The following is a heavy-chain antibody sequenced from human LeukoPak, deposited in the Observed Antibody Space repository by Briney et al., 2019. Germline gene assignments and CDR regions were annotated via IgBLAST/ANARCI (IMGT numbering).Heavy chain of an antibody. CDR3: VRGGTYCDSTCKGADY. J-gene: IGHJ4*02. D-gene: IGHD2/OR15-2a*01. CDR2: ISGGGVNT. V-gene: IGHV3-23*01. Sequence: GRSLRLSCAVSGFTFSSYGIHWVRQAPGKGLEWVSAISGGGVNTYYADSVKGRFTISRDNSKNMLYLQMNSLRAEDTAVYYCVRGGTYCDSTCKGADYWGQGTLVAVSS. CDR1: GFTFSSYG.